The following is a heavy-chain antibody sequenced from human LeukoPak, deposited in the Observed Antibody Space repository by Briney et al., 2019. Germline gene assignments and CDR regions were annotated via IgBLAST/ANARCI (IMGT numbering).Heavy chain of an antibody. CDR3: TRGCSRVSIYAFDI. Sequence: GGSMTLACAASGFIFSSYEMNWVRQAPGKGLEWVSYISSSGSTIYYADSMKGRFTISRDNAKNSPYLQMNSLKIEDTAVYYCTRGCSRVSIYAFDIWGQGTMVTVSS. V-gene: IGHV3-48*03. CDR2: ISSSGSTI. D-gene: IGHD6-13*01. J-gene: IGHJ3*02. CDR1: GFIFSSYE.